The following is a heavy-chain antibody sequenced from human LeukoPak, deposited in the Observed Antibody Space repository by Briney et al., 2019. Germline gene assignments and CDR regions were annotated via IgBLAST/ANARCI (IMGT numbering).Heavy chain of an antibody. CDR1: GYTFTGYY. J-gene: IGHJ3*02. Sequence: WASVKVSCKASGYTFTGYYRHWGRQAPGQGLEWMGWINPNSGGTHYAQKFQSRVTMTRDTSISTAYMELSRLRSDDTAVYYCAREIKQDLTSDAFDIWGQGTMVTVSS. CDR3: AREIKQDLTSDAFDI. D-gene: IGHD2-2*01. V-gene: IGHV1-2*02. CDR2: INPNSGGT.